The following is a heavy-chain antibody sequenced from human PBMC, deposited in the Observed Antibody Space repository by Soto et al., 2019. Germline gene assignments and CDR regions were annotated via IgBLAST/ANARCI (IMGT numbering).Heavy chain of an antibody. CDR3: ARDRAQTWIQWNYYYYMDV. CDR1: GFTFSSYS. V-gene: IGHV3-21*01. Sequence: EVQLVESGGGLVKPGGSLRLSCAASGFTFSSYSMNWVRQAPGKGLEWVSAISSSSSYIYYADSVKGRFTISRDNAKNSLYLQMNSLRAEDTAVSSCARDRAQTWIQWNYYYYMDVWGKGTTVTFSS. CDR2: ISSSSSYI. D-gene: IGHD5-18*01. J-gene: IGHJ6*03.